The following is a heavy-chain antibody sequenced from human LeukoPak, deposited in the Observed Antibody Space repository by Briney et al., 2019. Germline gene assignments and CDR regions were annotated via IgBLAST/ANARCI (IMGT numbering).Heavy chain of an antibody. CDR2: IIPIFGTA. J-gene: IGHJ3*02. CDR1: GGTFSSYA. V-gene: IGHV1-69*13. CDR3: AKPDVAAQGSGAFDI. D-gene: IGHD6-6*01. Sequence: ASVKVSCKASGGTFSSYAISWVRQAPGQGLEWMGGIIPIFGTANYAQKFQGRVTITADESTSTAYMELSSLRSEDTAVYYCAKPDVAAQGSGAFDIWGQGTMVTVSS.